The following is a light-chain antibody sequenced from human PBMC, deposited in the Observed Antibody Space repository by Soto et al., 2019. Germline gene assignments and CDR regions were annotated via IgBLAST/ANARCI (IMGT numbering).Light chain of an antibody. CDR1: SGHSTYA. Sequence: QSVLAQSPSVSASLGASVKLTCTLSSGHSTYAIAWHQHQPEKGPRYLMKVNSDGTYTKGDGIPDRVSGSSSAAERYLSISSLQSEDEDDYDCQTWDTGSDRIFGRGTKLTVL. CDR2: VNSDGTY. J-gene: IGLJ2*01. V-gene: IGLV4-69*01. CDR3: QTWDTGSDRI.